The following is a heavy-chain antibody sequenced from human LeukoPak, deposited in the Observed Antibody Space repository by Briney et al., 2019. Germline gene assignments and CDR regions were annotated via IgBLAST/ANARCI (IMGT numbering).Heavy chain of an antibody. Sequence: SQTLSLTCTVSGGSISSGSYYWSWIRQPAGKGLEWIGRIYTSGSTNYNPSLKSRVTISVDTSKNQFSLKLSSVTAADTAVYYCARFLPDFWSGEGSRYYYYMDVWGKGTTVTVSS. CDR3: ARFLPDFWSGEGSRYYYYMDV. CDR2: IYTSGST. CDR1: GGSISSGSYY. V-gene: IGHV4-61*02. D-gene: IGHD3-3*01. J-gene: IGHJ6*03.